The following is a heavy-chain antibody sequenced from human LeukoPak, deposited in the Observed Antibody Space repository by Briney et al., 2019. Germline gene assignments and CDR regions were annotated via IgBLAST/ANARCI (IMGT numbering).Heavy chain of an antibody. CDR1: GFTFSSYE. V-gene: IGHV3-21*01. J-gene: IGHJ4*02. Sequence: TGGSLRLSCAASGFTFSSYEMNWVRQAPGKGLEWVSSISSSSSYIYYADSVKGRFTISRDNAKNSLYLQMNSLRAEDTAVYYCARIDDSSGYYYGGYWGQGTLVTVSS. D-gene: IGHD3-22*01. CDR3: ARIDDSSGYYYGGY. CDR2: ISSSSSYI.